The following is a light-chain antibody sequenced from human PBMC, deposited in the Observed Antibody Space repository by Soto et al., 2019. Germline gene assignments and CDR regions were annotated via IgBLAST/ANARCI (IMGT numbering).Light chain of an antibody. CDR2: MVS. V-gene: IGKV1-5*03. Sequence: ITLAVSALSASVADRVTITCLASQSISSWLAWCQQKSGKARKVLIYMVSSLESGVPSRFSGSGSWTEFHLTISSLQPDDFATYYCQQYKIYLWTSCQRA. CDR1: QSISSW. J-gene: IGKJ1*01. CDR3: QQYKIYLWT.